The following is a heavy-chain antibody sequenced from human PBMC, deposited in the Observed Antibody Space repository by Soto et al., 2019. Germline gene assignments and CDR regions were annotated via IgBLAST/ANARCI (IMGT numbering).Heavy chain of an antibody. Sequence: QLQLQESGSGLVKPSQTLSLTCAVSGGSITRGNSYSWSWIRKPPGKAREWIGSISHTGSTSYNPSLKGRVTMSVDKSKNHFSLKLSSVTAADMAVYYCARAVAPYLGTWFDPWGQGTLVIVSS. CDR2: ISHTGST. J-gene: IGHJ5*02. V-gene: IGHV4-30-2*01. CDR3: ARAVAPYLGTWFDP. D-gene: IGHD3-16*01. CDR1: GGSITRGNSYS.